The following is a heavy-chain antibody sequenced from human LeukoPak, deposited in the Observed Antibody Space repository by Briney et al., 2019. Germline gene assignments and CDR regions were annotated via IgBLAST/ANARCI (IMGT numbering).Heavy chain of an antibody. CDR2: INPSGGST. Sequence: ASVKVSCMASGYSCTNNYMQWMRQAPGQGLEWMGIINPSGGSTSYAQKFQGRVTMTRDTSTSTVYMYLSSLSSEDTAVYYCARDSSSWYGGFDYWGQGTLVTVSS. D-gene: IGHD6-13*01. J-gene: IGHJ4*02. V-gene: IGHV1-46*01. CDR3: ARDSSSWYGGFDY. CDR1: GYSCTNNY.